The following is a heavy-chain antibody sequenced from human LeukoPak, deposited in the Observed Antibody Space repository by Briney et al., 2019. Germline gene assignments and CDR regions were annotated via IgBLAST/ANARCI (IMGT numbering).Heavy chain of an antibody. CDR1: GFTFSDYY. CDR2: ISSSGSTI. J-gene: IGHJ3*02. D-gene: IGHD5-18*01. CDR3: ARDAWIQLFDAFDI. Sequence: GGSLRLSCAASGFTFSDYYMSWLRQAPGKGLEWVSYISSSGSTIYYADSVKGRFTISRDNAKNSLYLQMNSPRAEDTAVYYCARDAWIQLFDAFDIWGQGTMVTVPS. V-gene: IGHV3-11*04.